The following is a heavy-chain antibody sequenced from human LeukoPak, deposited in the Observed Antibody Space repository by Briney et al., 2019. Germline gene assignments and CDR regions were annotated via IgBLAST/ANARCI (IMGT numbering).Heavy chain of an antibody. CDR3: ARGVYSSRPYYFDY. CDR1: GFTFSSYG. Sequence: PGRSLRLSCAASGFTFSSYGMHWVRQAPGKGLEWVAVIWYDGSNKYYADSVKGRFTISRDNSKNTLYLQMNSLRAEDTALYHCARGVYSSRPYYFDYWGQGTLVTVSS. D-gene: IGHD6-13*01. V-gene: IGHV3-33*01. J-gene: IGHJ4*02. CDR2: IWYDGSNK.